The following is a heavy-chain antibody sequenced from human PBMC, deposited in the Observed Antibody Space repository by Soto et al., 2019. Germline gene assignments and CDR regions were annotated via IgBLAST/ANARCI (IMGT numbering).Heavy chain of an antibody. CDR1: GGSISSSSYY. D-gene: IGHD4-4*01. CDR3: ARTTGRHLDF. J-gene: IGHJ4*02. Sequence: PSETLALTCTVSGGSISSSSYYWGWIRQPPGKGLEWIGNIDYSGTAYYNPSLGTRVTFPVDTSKNQFSLTLYSVTAADTAVYYCARTTGRHLDFWGQGILVTVSS. CDR2: IDYSGTA. V-gene: IGHV4-39*01.